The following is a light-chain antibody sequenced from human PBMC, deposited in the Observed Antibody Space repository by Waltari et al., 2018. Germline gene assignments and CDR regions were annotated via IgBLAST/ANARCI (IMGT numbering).Light chain of an antibody. V-gene: IGKV1-16*01. J-gene: IGKJ4*01. CDR2: SAS. CDR3: QHYNSFPLT. CDR1: QDINLY. Sequence: DIQMTQSPSSLSASVGDRVTITCRARQDINLYVAWFQQRPGKAPKSLIYSASILLSGVPSRFSGSGSGTEFTLTISDLQPEDFATYYCQHYNSFPLTFGGGTKVEIK.